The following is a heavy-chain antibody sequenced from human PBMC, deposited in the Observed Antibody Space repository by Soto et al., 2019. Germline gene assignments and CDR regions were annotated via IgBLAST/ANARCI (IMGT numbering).Heavy chain of an antibody. CDR1: GGTFSSYA. Sequence: ASVKVSCKASGGTFSSYAISWVRQAPGQGLEWMGGIIPIFGTANYAQKFQGRVTITADESTSTAYMELSSLRSEDTAVYYCATSGQLERVFDYWGQGTLVTVSS. CDR2: IIPIFGTA. J-gene: IGHJ4*02. D-gene: IGHD6-6*01. V-gene: IGHV1-69*13. CDR3: ATSGQLERVFDY.